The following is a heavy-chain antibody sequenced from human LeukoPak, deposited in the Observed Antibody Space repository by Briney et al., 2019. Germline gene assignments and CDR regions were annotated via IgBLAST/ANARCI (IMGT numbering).Heavy chain of an antibody. CDR1: GFTFSSYD. CDR2: IGTAGDT. J-gene: IGHJ2*01. Sequence: GGSLRLSCAASGFTFSSYDMHWVRQGTGKGLEWVSVIGTAGDTYYPGSVKSRFAISRENDKNSLYLQMNSLRAGDTAVYYCARSEAHGYRYFDLWGRGTLVTVSS. V-gene: IGHV3-13*04. CDR3: ARSEAHGYRYFDL. D-gene: IGHD2-8*01.